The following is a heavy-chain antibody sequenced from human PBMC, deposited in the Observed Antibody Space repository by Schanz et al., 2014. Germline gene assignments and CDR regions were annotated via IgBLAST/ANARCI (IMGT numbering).Heavy chain of an antibody. V-gene: IGHV4-61*02. Sequence: QVQLQESGPGLVKPSQTLSLTCTVSGGSIRSGTYYWSWIRQPAGRALEWVGRVFPNGITSYNPTLRSQVTKPLYPPKNQFPLTLTSLSAADTAGYYCARETAWRLDLWGRGTLVAVSS. CDR3: ARETAWRLDL. CDR1: GGSIRSGTYY. CDR2: VFPNGIT. D-gene: IGHD5-12*01. J-gene: IGHJ2*01.